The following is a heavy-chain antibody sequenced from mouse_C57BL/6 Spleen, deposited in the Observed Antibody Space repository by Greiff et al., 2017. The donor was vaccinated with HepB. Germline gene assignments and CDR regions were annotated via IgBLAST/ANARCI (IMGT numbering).Heavy chain of an antibody. CDR3: ARSGNYGKDVVAYYAMDY. CDR2: INPNYGTT. V-gene: IGHV1-39*01. CDR1: GYSFTDYN. J-gene: IGHJ4*01. D-gene: IGHD2-1*01. Sequence: VQLQQSGPELVKPGASVKISCKASGYSFTDYNMNWVKQSNGKSLEWIGVINPNYGTTSYNQKFKGKATLTVDQSSSTAYMQLNSLTSEDSAVYYCARSGNYGKDVVAYYAMDYWGQGTSVTVSS.